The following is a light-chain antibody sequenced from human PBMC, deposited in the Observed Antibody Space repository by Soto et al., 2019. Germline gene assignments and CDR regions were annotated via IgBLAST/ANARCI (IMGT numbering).Light chain of an antibody. J-gene: IGKJ5*01. CDR2: AAS. CDR1: QGIRNY. V-gene: IGKV1-27*01. CDR3: QKYNRAPLT. Sequence: DIQMTQSPSSLSASVGDRVTITCRASQGIRNYLAWYQQRPGKVPTLLIYAASTLQSGVPSRFSGSGSGTHFTLTISRLQPEDVATYYCQKYNRAPLTFGQGTRLEIK.